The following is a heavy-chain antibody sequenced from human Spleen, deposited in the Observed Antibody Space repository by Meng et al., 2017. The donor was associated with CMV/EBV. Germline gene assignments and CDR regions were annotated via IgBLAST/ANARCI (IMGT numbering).Heavy chain of an antibody. CDR3: ASAGYSYGFRSHYFDY. D-gene: IGHD5-18*01. V-gene: IGHV4-61*02. J-gene: IGHJ4*02. Sequence: QVQPQEAGPGLVKPSQTLSLHCPVSGGSISSGSYYWSWIRQPAGKGLEWIGRIYTSGSTNYNPSLKSRVTISVDTSKNQFSLKLSSVTAADTAVYYCASAGYSYGFRSHYFDYWGQGTLVTVSS. CDR2: IYTSGST. CDR1: GGSISSGSYY.